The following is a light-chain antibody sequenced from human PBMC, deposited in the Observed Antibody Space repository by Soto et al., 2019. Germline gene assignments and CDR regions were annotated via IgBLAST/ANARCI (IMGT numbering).Light chain of an antibody. V-gene: IGKV3-11*01. CDR3: QQRSKWPLT. CDR1: QSVSRY. J-gene: IGKJ4*01. CDR2: DAS. Sequence: EIVLTQSPATLSLSPGERATLSCRASQSVSRYLAWYQQKPGQAPRLLIYDASNWATGIPARFSGSGSGTDFTLTISSLEPEDFAVYYCQQRSKWPLTFGGGTKLEIK.